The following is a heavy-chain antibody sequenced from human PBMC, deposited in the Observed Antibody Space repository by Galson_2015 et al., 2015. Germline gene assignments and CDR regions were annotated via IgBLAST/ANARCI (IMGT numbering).Heavy chain of an antibody. CDR1: GFTFSGSA. V-gene: IGHV3-73*01. D-gene: IGHD3-10*01. CDR2: VRNKANSYTT. J-gene: IGHJ4*02. Sequence: SLRLSCAASGFTFSGSAMHWVRQASGKGLEWVGFVRNKANSYTTVYAASVRGRFTISRDDSKNTAYLQMSSLKTEDTALYYCTRHSEGSGSSHDYWSRGPWLPSPQ. CDR3: TRHSEGSGSSHDY.